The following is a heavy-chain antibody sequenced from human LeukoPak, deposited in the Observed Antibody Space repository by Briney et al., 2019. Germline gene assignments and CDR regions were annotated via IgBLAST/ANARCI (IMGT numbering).Heavy chain of an antibody. D-gene: IGHD6-25*01. CDR2: ISYDGSNK. Sequence: GGSLRLSCAASRFTFSSYGMHWVRQAPGKGLEWVAVISYDGSNKYYADSVKGRFTISRDNSKNTLYLQMNSLRAEDTAVYYCAILRLFDIWGQGTMVTVSS. V-gene: IGHV3-30*03. CDR1: RFTFSSYG. J-gene: IGHJ3*02. CDR3: AILRLFDI.